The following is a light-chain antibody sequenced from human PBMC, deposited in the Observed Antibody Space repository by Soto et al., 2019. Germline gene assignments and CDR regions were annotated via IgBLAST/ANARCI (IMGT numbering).Light chain of an antibody. CDR2: KAS. J-gene: IGKJ2*01. V-gene: IGKV1-5*03. Sequence: DIQMTQSPSTLSASVGDRVTITCRASQTINSWLAWYQQKPGKAPKVLIYKASSLESGVPSRFSGSRSGTEFTLTISSLQPDDFATYYCQQYNSYPYTFGQGTKLEIK. CDR3: QQYNSYPYT. CDR1: QTINSW.